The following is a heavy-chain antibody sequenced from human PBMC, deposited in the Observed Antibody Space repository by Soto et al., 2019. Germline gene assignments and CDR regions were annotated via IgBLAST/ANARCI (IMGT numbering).Heavy chain of an antibody. CDR2: VYHTGST. D-gene: IGHD6-19*01. V-gene: IGHV4-59*13. CDR1: GASITTYY. J-gene: IGHJ4*02. CDR3: ARRLFGSGWTLDS. Sequence: SETLSLTCDVSGASITTYYWSWIRQAPGKGLEWIGNVYHTGSTDYNSSLRSRVTISVDTSKNQFSLSMNSVTAADTAVYYCARRLFGSGWTLDSWGQGALVT.